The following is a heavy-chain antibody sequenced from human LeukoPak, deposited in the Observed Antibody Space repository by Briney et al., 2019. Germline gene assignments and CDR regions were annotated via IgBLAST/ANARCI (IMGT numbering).Heavy chain of an antibody. V-gene: IGHV1-18*01. CDR3: ARVGPTHYYYFLDV. D-gene: IGHD1-26*01. CDR2: TSVNNGNT. Sequence: GASVKVSCKASGYTFSNFGISWVRQAPGQGLEWMGWTSVNNGNTNYAQNFQGRVTMTTDTSTSTAYMELRSLRSDDTAVYYCARVGPTHYYYFLDVWGKGTTVTVSS. CDR1: GYTFSNFG. J-gene: IGHJ6*04.